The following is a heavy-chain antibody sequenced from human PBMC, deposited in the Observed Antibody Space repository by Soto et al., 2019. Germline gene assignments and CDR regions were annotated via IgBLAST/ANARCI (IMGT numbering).Heavy chain of an antibody. Sequence: FSDHYMSWIRQVPGKGLEWLSYISSSGDTIYYADSVKGRFTVSRDNAKNSLYLQMNSLRAEDTAVYYCARYCSSASCYAGNAEYFQNWGQST. J-gene: IGHJ1*01. V-gene: IGHV3-11*01. CDR2: ISSSGDTI. CDR1: FSDHY. D-gene: IGHD2-2*01. CDR3: ARYCSSASCYAGNAEYFQN.